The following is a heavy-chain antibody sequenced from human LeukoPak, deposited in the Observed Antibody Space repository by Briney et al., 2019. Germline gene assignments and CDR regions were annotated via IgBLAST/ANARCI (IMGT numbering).Heavy chain of an antibody. CDR3: ARAVCSGGDCYHFDH. CDR1: GAYISSNY. CDR2: LFTGGNT. J-gene: IGHJ4*02. D-gene: IGHD2-15*01. V-gene: IGHV4-4*07. Sequence: SETLSLTCTVSGAYISSNYWSWIRQPAGKGLEWIGRLFTGGNTNYTPSLKSRVTMSIDTSKNQFSLKLNSVTAADTAVYYCARAVCSGGDCYHFDHWGQGTLVTVSS.